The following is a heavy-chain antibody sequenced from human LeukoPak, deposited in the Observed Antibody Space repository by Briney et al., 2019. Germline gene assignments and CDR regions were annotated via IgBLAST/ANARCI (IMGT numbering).Heavy chain of an antibody. V-gene: IGHV1-2*02. CDR2: INPNSGGT. Sequence: GASVKVSCKASGYTFTGYYMHWVRQAPGQGLEWMGWINPNSGGTNYAQRFQGRVTMTRDTSITTAYMELSRLTSDDTAVYYCARGHYYSDGRYPLHYWGQGTLVTVSS. CDR3: ARGHYYSDGRYPLHY. CDR1: GYTFTGYY. J-gene: IGHJ4*02. D-gene: IGHD3-22*01.